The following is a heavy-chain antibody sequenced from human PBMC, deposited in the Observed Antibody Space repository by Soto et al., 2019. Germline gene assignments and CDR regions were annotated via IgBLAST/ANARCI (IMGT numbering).Heavy chain of an antibody. CDR1: GYTFTGYY. CDR2: INPNSGGT. CDR3: SRVEQWLTPPHLDY. Sequence: QVQLVQSGAEVKKPGASVKVSCKASGYTFTGYYMHWVRQAPGQGLEWMGWINPNSGGTNYAQKFQGRVTITRDTSISTAYMELSRLRSDDTSVYYCSRVEQWLTPPHLDYWGQGTLVTVSS. V-gene: IGHV1-2*02. J-gene: IGHJ4*02. D-gene: IGHD6-19*01.